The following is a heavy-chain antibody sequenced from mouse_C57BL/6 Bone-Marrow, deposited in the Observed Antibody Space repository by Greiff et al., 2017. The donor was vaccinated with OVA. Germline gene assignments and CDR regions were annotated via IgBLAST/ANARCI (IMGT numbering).Heavy chain of an antibody. J-gene: IGHJ3*01. V-gene: IGHV14-4*01. CDR2: IDPENGDT. CDR3: TLAWFAY. CDR1: GFNIKDDY. Sequence: EVQLQQSGAELVRPGASVKLSCTASGFNIKDDYMHWVKQRPEQGLEWIGWIDPENGDTEYASKLQGKATITADTSSNTAYLQLSSLTSEDTAVYYCTLAWFAYWGQGTLVTVSA.